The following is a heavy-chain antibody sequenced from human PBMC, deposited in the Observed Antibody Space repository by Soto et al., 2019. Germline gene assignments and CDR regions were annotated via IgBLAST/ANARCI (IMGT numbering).Heavy chain of an antibody. Sequence: SETLSLTCTVSGGSISSYYWSWIRQPPGKGLEWIGYIYYSGSTNYNPSLKSRVTISVDTSKNQFSLKLSSATAADTAVYYCARDGSGSYVLLYGMDVWGQGTTVTVSS. CDR1: GGSISSYY. D-gene: IGHD3-10*01. V-gene: IGHV4-59*01. CDR3: ARDGSGSYVLLYGMDV. CDR2: IYYSGST. J-gene: IGHJ6*02.